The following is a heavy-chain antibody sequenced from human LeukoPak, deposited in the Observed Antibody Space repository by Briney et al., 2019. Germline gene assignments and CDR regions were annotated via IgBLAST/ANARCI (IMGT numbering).Heavy chain of an antibody. D-gene: IGHD3-22*01. V-gene: IGHV4-59*11. CDR1: GGSIRSHY. Sequence: SETLSLTCTVSGGSIRSHYWSWVRQPPGKGLEWIGYIYYSGSTNYNPSLKSRVTISVDTSKNQFSLKLSSVTAADTAVYYCARDRGDYDSSGYYGYFDYWGQGALVTVSS. CDR3: ARDRGDYDSSGYYGYFDY. J-gene: IGHJ4*02. CDR2: IYYSGST.